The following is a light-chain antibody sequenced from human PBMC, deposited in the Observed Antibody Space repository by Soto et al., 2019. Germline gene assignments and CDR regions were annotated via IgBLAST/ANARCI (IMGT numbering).Light chain of an antibody. CDR2: EVS. CDR1: NSDVGGYNY. J-gene: IGLJ1*01. CDR3: SSYAGSNNYV. V-gene: IGLV2-8*01. Sequence: HYVLTEPPSASGSPGQSVTISCTGTNSDVGGYNYVSWYQQHPGKAPKLMIYEVSKRPSGVPDRFSGSKSGNTASLTVSGLQAEDEADYYCSSYAGSNNYVFRTGTKVTVL.